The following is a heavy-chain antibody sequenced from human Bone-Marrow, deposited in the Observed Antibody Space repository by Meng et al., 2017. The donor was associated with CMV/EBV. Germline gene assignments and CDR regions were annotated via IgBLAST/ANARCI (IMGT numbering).Heavy chain of an antibody. CDR2: IIPILGIA. CDR1: GGTFSSYT. CDR3: ARDRITIFGVVIGLDV. Sequence: SVKVSCKASGGTFSSYTISWVRQAPGQGLEWMGRIIPILGIANYAQKFQGRVTITADKSTSTAYMELSSLRSEDTAVYYCARDRITIFGVVIGLDVWGQGTTVTVSS. J-gene: IGHJ6*02. D-gene: IGHD3-3*01. V-gene: IGHV1-69*04.